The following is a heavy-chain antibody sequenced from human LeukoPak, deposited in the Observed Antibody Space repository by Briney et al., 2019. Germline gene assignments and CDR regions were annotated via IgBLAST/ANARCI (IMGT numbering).Heavy chain of an antibody. D-gene: IGHD6-13*01. J-gene: IGHJ3*02. CDR2: IYHSGST. V-gene: IGHV4-30-2*01. CDR1: GGSISSGGYS. Sequence: SETLSLTCAVSGGSISSGGYSWSWIRQPPGKGLEWIGYIYHSGSTYYNPSLKSRVTISVDRSKNQFSLKLSSVTAADTAVYYCARGRLISSSWYGEAFDIWGQGTMVTVSS. CDR3: ARGRLISSSWYGEAFDI.